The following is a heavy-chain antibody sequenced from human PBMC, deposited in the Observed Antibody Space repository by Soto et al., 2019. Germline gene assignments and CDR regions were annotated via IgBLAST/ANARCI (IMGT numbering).Heavy chain of an antibody. CDR2: IIPSLGTT. J-gene: IGHJ4*02. Sequence: QVQLVQSGAEVKKPESSVKVSCKSSGGSFSSDAFSWVRQAPGQGLEWMGGIIPSLGTTNYAPRFQGRLTLTADTSTTTAYMELSSLRFEDTAMYYCVREVVTETTFGYFDYWGQGTLVTVSP. CDR3: VREVVTETTFGYFDY. D-gene: IGHD2-21*02. V-gene: IGHV1-69*06. CDR1: GGSFSSDA.